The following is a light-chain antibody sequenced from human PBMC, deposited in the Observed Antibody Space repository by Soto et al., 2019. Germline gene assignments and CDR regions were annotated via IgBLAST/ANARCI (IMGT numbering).Light chain of an antibody. J-gene: IGKJ2*01. V-gene: IGKV3-20*01. CDR3: HCQDYCGSSVHT. CDR1: HSFSSGY. Sequence: EIVLTQSPGTLSLSPGERATISCRASHSFSSGYIAWYQHKPGQPPRLLIYGTFHRATSLPDRFSGSGSGTDFTRPIIRLEPEDFAVYYCHCQDYCGSSVHTVGQAIKLEIK. CDR2: GTF.